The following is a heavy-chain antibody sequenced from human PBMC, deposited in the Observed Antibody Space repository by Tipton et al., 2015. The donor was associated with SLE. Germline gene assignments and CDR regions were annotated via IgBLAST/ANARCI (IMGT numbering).Heavy chain of an antibody. CDR3: ARATNWLLFY. J-gene: IGHJ4*02. CDR1: GGSISSGSYY. D-gene: IGHD3-9*01. Sequence: LRLSCTVSGGSISSGSYYWSWIRQPAGKGLEWIGHIYTSGSTNYNPSLKSRVTISVDTSKNQFSLKLSSVTAADTAVYYCARATNWLLFYWGQGTLVTVSS. V-gene: IGHV4-61*09. CDR2: IYTSGST.